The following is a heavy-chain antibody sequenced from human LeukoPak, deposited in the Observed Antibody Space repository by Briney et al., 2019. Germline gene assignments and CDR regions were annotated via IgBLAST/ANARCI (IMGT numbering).Heavy chain of an antibody. CDR3: ARDHKPTATTTPLFDY. J-gene: IGHJ4*02. V-gene: IGHV3-21*01. CDR2: ISSSSIYI. D-gene: IGHD1-1*01. CDR1: GFTFSTYG. Sequence: GGSLRLSCAASGFTFSTYGMNWVRQAPGKGLEWVSSISSSSIYISYADSVKGRFTISRDNAKNSLYLQMNSLRVEDTAVYYCARDHKPTATTTPLFDYWGRGTLVTVSS.